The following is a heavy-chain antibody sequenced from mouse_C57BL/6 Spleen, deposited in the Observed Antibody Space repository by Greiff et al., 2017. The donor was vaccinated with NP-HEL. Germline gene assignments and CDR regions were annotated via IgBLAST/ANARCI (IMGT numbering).Heavy chain of an antibody. D-gene: IGHD1-1*01. CDR3: ARHEEEALGYGSSPWYFDV. J-gene: IGHJ1*03. Sequence: VKLMESGAELVKPGASVKLSCKASGYTFTEYTIHWVKQRSGQGLEWIGWFYPGSGSIKYNEKFKDKATLTADKSSSTVYMELSRLTSEDSAVYFCARHEEEALGYGSSPWYFDVWGTGTTVTVSS. CDR2: FYPGSGSI. CDR1: GYTFTEYT. V-gene: IGHV1-62-2*01.